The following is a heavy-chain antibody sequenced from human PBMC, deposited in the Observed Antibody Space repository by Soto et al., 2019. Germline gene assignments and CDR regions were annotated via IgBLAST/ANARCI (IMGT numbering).Heavy chain of an antibody. D-gene: IGHD4-17*01. Sequence: QVQLVQSGAEVKKPGASVKVSCTASGYTFTSYDFNWVRQATGQGLEWMGWMNPNSGKTGYAQKFQGRITMTWDTSISTAYLELGSLRSEDTAVHYCAADDYGDSYGWGQGTLVTVSS. CDR2: MNPNSGKT. CDR3: AADDYGDSYG. CDR1: GYTFTSYD. J-gene: IGHJ4*02. V-gene: IGHV1-8*01.